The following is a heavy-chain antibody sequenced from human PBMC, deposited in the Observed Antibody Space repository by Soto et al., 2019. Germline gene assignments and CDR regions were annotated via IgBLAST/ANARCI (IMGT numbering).Heavy chain of an antibody. Sequence: QVQLVQSGAEVKKPGASVKVSCKASGYTFTSYYMHWVRQAPEQGVEWMGIINPSGGSTSYAQKLLGRVTMSRDTSASAVYMELSSLRSEDTAVYYCARRGNVVVPAAMDVWGQGTTVTVSS. D-gene: IGHD2-2*01. CDR1: GYTFTSYY. J-gene: IGHJ6*02. CDR2: INPSGGST. V-gene: IGHV1-46*04. CDR3: ARRGNVVVPAAMDV.